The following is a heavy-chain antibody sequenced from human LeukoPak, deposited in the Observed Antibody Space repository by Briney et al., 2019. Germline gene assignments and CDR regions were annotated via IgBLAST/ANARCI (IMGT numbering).Heavy chain of an antibody. Sequence: ASVKVSCKASGYTFTSYGISWVRQAPGQGLEWMGWISAYNGNTNYAQKLQGRVTMTTDTSTSTAYMELRSLRSDDTAVYYCARDLPAIPAATGNWFDPWGQGTLVTVSS. V-gene: IGHV1-18*01. D-gene: IGHD2-2*01. CDR3: ARDLPAIPAATGNWFDP. J-gene: IGHJ5*02. CDR2: ISAYNGNT. CDR1: GYTFTSYG.